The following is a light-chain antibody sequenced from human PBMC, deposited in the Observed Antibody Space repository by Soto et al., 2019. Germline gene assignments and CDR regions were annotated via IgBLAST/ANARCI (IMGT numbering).Light chain of an antibody. V-gene: IGLV3-21*02. Sequence: SYELTQPPSVSVAPGQTARITCGENDIGSKSLHWYQQKPGRAPVLVIYDDDDRPSGIPERFSGSNSGNTATLTISGVEAADEADYYCQVWDGSIHHWIFGGGTKLTVL. CDR1: DIGSKS. CDR2: DDD. J-gene: IGLJ2*01. CDR3: QVWDGSIHHWI.